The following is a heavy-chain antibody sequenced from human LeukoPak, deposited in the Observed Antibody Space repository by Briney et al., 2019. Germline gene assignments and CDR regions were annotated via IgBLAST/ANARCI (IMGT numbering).Heavy chain of an antibody. Sequence: PGGSLRLSCAASGFTFSSYAMHWVCQAPGKGLEWVAVISYDGSNKYYADSVKGRFTISRDNSKNTLYLQMNSLRAEDTAVYYCARDYNKDGFDWLSPEPPTDYWGQGTLVTVSS. CDR2: ISYDGSNK. CDR1: GFTFSSYA. CDR3: ARDYNKDGFDWLSPEPPTDY. J-gene: IGHJ4*02. V-gene: IGHV3-30-3*01. D-gene: IGHD3-9*01.